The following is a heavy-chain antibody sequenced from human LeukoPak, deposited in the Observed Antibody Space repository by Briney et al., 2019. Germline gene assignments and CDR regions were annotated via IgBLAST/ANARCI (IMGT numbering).Heavy chain of an antibody. Sequence: SGTLSLTCAVSGGSISSSNWWSWVRQPPGKGLEWIGEIYHSGSTNYNPSLKSRVTISVDTSKNQFSLKLSSVTAADTAVYYCARDRIAAAGNPPRGYFQHWGQGTLVTVSS. CDR2: IYHSGST. CDR3: ARDRIAAAGNPPRGYFQH. J-gene: IGHJ1*01. CDR1: GGSISSSNW. V-gene: IGHV4-4*02. D-gene: IGHD6-13*01.